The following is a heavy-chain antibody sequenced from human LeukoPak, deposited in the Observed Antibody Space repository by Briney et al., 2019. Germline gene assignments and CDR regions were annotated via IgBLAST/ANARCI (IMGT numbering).Heavy chain of an antibody. V-gene: IGHV1-69*13. CDR3: ARPEALGYCSGGSCYGPNSFDY. Sequence: ASVKVSCKASGGTFSSYAISWVRQAPGQGLEWMGGIIPIFGTANYAQKFQGRVTITADESTSTAYMELSSLRSEDTAVYYCARPEALGYCSGGSCYGPNSFDYWGQGTLVTVSS. CDR2: IIPIFGTA. J-gene: IGHJ4*02. D-gene: IGHD2-15*01. CDR1: GGTFSSYA.